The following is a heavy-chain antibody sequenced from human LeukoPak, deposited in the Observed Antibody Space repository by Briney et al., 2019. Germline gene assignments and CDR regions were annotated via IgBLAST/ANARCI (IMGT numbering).Heavy chain of an antibody. J-gene: IGHJ4*02. CDR3: ARVPHDYSDYVAY. Sequence: TGGSLRLSCAASGFSFDTYSMNWFRQAPGKGLEWVAYISFSSTTIFYADFVKGRFTISRDNAQNSLYLQMSSLRAEDTAVYYCARVPHDYSDYVAYWGQGTLVTVS. CDR1: GFSFDTYS. D-gene: IGHD4-11*01. V-gene: IGHV3-48*04. CDR2: ISFSSTTI.